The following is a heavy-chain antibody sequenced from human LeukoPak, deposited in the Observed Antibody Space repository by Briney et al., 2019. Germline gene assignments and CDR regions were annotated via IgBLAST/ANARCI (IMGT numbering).Heavy chain of an antibody. J-gene: IGHJ4*02. CDR1: GFSFSSNT. CDR2: ISSSSTYI. Sequence: PGGSLRLSCAASGFSFSSNTINWVRQAPGKGLEWVSSISSSSTYIYYADSLKGRFTISRDNAKNSLYLQMNSLRAEDTAVYYCAKDWNVDMVLTAVGDCWGQGTLVTVSS. D-gene: IGHD5-12*01. CDR3: AKDWNVDMVLTAVGDC. V-gene: IGHV3-21*01.